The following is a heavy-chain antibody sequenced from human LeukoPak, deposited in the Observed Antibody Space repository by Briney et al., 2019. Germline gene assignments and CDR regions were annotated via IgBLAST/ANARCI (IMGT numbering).Heavy chain of an antibody. CDR2: INPNSGGT. Sequence: ASVKVSCQASGYTFTDYYMHWVRQAPGQGLEWMGWINPNSGGTNYAQKFQGRATMTRDTSISTAYMELSRLRSDDTAVYYCARVYLGVYYYGSSGYSHLDYWGQGTLVTVSS. CDR3: ARVYLGVYYYGSSGYSHLDY. D-gene: IGHD3-22*01. J-gene: IGHJ4*02. V-gene: IGHV1-2*02. CDR1: GYTFTDYY.